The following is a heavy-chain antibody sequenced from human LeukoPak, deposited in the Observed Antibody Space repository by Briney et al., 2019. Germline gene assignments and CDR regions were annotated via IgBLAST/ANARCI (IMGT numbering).Heavy chain of an antibody. V-gene: IGHV3-30-3*01. CDR1: GFTFSSYA. Sequence: GGSLRLSCAASGFTFSSYAMHWVRQAPGKGLEWVAVISYDGSNKYYADSVKGRFTISRDNSKNTLYLQMNSLRAEDTAVYYCAKDLDDFGGGQGTLVTVSS. CDR3: AKDLDDFG. J-gene: IGHJ4*02. CDR2: ISYDGSNK. D-gene: IGHD3-3*01.